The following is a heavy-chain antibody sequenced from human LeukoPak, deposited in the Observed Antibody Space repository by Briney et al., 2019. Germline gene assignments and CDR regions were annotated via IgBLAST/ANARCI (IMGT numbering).Heavy chain of an antibody. CDR1: GGSFSGYY. Sequence: SETLSLTCAVYGGSFSGYYWSWIRQPPGKGLEWIGEINRSGSTNYNPSLKSRVTISVDTSKNQFSLKLSSVTAADTAVYYCARGSRSSSWYGGYFDYWGQGTLVTVSS. CDR2: INRSGST. J-gene: IGHJ4*02. V-gene: IGHV4-34*01. CDR3: ARGSRSSSWYGGYFDY. D-gene: IGHD6-13*01.